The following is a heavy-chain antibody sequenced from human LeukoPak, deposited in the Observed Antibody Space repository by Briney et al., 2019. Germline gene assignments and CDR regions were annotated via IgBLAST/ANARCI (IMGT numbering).Heavy chain of an antibody. J-gene: IGHJ4*02. CDR2: ISYDGSNK. D-gene: IGHD4-17*01. Sequence: GGSLRLSCAASGFTFSSYAMHWVRQAPGKGLEWVAVISYDGSNKYYADSVKGRFTISRDNSKNTLYLQMYSLRAEDTAVYYCARDPSGSGDPYYFDYWGQGTLVTVSS. V-gene: IGHV3-30-3*01. CDR3: ARDPSGSGDPYYFDY. CDR1: GFTFSSYA.